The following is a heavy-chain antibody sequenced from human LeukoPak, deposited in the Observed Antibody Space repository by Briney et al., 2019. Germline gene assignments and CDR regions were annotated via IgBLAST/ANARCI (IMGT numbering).Heavy chain of an antibody. V-gene: IGHV1-2*06. CDR3: AFVCSSTTCSLDC. Sequence: ASVKVSCKASGYTFTGYYMHWVRQAPGQGLEWLGRINPNSGDTNYAQKFQGRVTMTRDTSISTAYMELSRLRSDDTAVYYCAFVCSSTTCSLDCWGQGTLVTVSP. J-gene: IGHJ4*02. D-gene: IGHD2-2*01. CDR1: GYTFTGYY. CDR2: INPNSGDT.